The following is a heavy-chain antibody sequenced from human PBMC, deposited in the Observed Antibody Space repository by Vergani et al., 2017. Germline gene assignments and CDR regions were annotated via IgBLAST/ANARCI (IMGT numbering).Heavy chain of an antibody. CDR2: ISYDGSNK. J-gene: IGHJ4*02. CDR3: ATPRIAAAGTRAPLDY. CDR1: GFTFSSYG. D-gene: IGHD6-13*01. V-gene: IGHV3-30*03. Sequence: VQLVESGGGLVQPGGSLRLSCAASGFTFSSYGMHWVRQAPGKGLEWVAVISYDGSNKYYADSVKGRFTISRDNSKNTLYLQMNSLRAEDTAVYYCATPRIAAAGTRAPLDYWGQGTLVTVSS.